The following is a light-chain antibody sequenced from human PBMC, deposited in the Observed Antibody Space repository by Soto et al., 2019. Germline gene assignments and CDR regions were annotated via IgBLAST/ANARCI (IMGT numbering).Light chain of an antibody. Sequence: EIVMTQSPATVSVSPGERATLSCRASQSVSSNLAWYQQKPGQAPRLLIFGASIRATGIPARFSGSGSGTEFTLTIGSLQSEDCALYYCQQYNNWPGTFGQGTKVDIK. CDR3: QQYNNWPGT. V-gene: IGKV3-15*01. CDR1: QSVSSN. CDR2: GAS. J-gene: IGKJ1*01.